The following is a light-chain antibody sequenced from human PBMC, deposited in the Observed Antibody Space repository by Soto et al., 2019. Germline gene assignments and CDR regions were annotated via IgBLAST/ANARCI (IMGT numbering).Light chain of an antibody. Sequence: QSDLTQPPSASGSPGQSVTISCTGTSSDVGAYKYVSWYQQYPGEASKLMIYEVTKRPSGVPDRFSGSKSGNTASLTVSGLQAEDEADYYCTSYVGNDIWVFGGGTKLIVL. J-gene: IGLJ3*02. CDR2: EVT. V-gene: IGLV2-8*01. CDR1: SSDVGAYKY. CDR3: TSYVGNDIWV.